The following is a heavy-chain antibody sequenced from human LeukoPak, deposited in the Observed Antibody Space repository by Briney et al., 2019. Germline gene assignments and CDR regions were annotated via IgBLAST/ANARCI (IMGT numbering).Heavy chain of an antibody. J-gene: IGHJ3*02. V-gene: IGHV1-2*02. CDR3: ARDNVVVVVAAVDAFDI. Sequence: ASVKVSCKASGYTFTGYYMHWVRQAPGQGLEWMGWINPNSGGTNYAQKFQGRVTMTRDTSISTAYMELSRLRSDDMAVYYCARDNVVVVVAAVDAFDIWGQGTMVTVSS. CDR2: INPNSGGT. D-gene: IGHD2-15*01. CDR1: GYTFTGYY.